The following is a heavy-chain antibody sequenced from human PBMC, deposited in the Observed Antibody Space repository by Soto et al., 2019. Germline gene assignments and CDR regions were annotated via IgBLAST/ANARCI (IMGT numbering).Heavy chain of an antibody. V-gene: IGHV3-30-3*01. CDR2: ISYDGSNK. CDR3: ARDHGIVATIFDY. D-gene: IGHD5-12*01. J-gene: IGHJ4*02. CDR1: GFTFSSYA. Sequence: QVQLVESGGGVVQPRRSLRLSCAASGFTFSSYAMHWVRQAPGKGLEWVAVISYDGSNKYYADSVKGRFTISRDNSKNTLYLQMNSLRAEDTAVYYCARDHGIVATIFDYWGQGTLVTVSS.